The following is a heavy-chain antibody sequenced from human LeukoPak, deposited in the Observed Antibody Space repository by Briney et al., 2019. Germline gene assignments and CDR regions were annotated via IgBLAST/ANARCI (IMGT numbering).Heavy chain of an antibody. CDR2: IYASGST. Sequence: PSQTLSLTCAASGVSISSGSYYWSWLRQPAGKGLEWIGRIYASGSTNYNPSLKRRVTTSVDTTKNQFSLRLSSVTAADTAVYYCARDLVAVAGTEYYFDYWGQGTLVTVSS. J-gene: IGHJ4*02. V-gene: IGHV4-61*02. CDR1: GVSISSGSYY. CDR3: ARDLVAVAGTEYYFDY. D-gene: IGHD6-19*01.